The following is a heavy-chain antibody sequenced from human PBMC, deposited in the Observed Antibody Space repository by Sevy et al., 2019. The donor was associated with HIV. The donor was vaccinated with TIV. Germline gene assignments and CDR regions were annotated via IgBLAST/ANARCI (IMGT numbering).Heavy chain of an antibody. CDR1: GYSFSNYG. CDR2: ISGYNGET. V-gene: IGHV1-18*01. CDR3: AAISTTSVFDP. D-gene: IGHD1-7*01. J-gene: IGHJ5*02. Sequence: ASVKVSCKASGYSFSNYGPTWVRQAPGQGLEWMGWISGYNGETHYAQKFQGRVTMTRETSTTTAYMELRSLKFEDTALYYCAAISTTSVFDPWGQGTLVTVSS.